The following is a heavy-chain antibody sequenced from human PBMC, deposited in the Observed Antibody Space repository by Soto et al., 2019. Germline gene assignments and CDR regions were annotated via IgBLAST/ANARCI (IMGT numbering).Heavy chain of an antibody. CDR3: AKPYYDFWRGYYPYDH. Sequence: GGSLRLSCAASGFTFSTYAMSWVRQAPGKGLEWVSGISGSGDSTYYADSVKGRLSISRDNSNNTLYLQMNSLRAEDTAVYFCAKPYYDFWRGYYPYDHWGQGTLVTVSS. V-gene: IGHV3-23*01. CDR2: ISGSGDST. D-gene: IGHD3-3*01. CDR1: GFTFSTYA. J-gene: IGHJ4*02.